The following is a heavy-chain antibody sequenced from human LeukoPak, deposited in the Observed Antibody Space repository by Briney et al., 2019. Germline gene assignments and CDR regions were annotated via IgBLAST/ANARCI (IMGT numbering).Heavy chain of an antibody. V-gene: IGHV3-23*01. CDR3: AKNLRSMAHLPLDY. CDR2: ISGSGGTT. CDR1: GFTFSSHC. D-gene: IGHD5-24*01. Sequence: GGSLRLSCAGSGFTFSSHCMSWVRQAPGKGLEWVLAISGSGGTTYYADSVKDRFTISRDNSKRTVFLQMTNLRVDDTAVYYCAKNLRSMAHLPLDYWGQGTLVTVSS. J-gene: IGHJ4*02.